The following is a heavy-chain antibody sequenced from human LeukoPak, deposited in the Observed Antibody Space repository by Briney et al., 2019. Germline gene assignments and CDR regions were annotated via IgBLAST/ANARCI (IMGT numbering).Heavy chain of an antibody. Sequence: PGRTLRLFRALSGLTYSRYSMKWVSEARGKGREERTAINSTSSYISYAASVKGRFTISRANATNSLYLQMNSLRAADTAVYYCARDCAGAPFYVGDAFDIWGQGTMVTVSS. CDR3: ARDCAGAPFYVGDAFDI. CDR2: INSTSSYI. V-gene: IGHV3-21*01. D-gene: IGHD2-21*01. CDR1: GLTYSRYS. J-gene: IGHJ3*02.